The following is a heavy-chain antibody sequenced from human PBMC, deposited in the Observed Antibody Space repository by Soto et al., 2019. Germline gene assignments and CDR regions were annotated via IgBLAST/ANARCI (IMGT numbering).Heavy chain of an antibody. Sequence: QVQLVQSGAEVKKPGASVKVSCKASVYTFTSYGISWVRQDPGQGLEWMGWISAYNGNTNYAQNLQGRVTMTTDTPTNTAYMALRSRSSDDTAVSYCARVIEWNDFGCDYYYMDVWVKGTTVTVSS. V-gene: IGHV1-18*01. CDR1: VYTFTSYG. J-gene: IGHJ6*03. CDR2: ISAYNGNT. CDR3: ARVIEWNDFGCDYYYMDV. D-gene: IGHD1-1*01.